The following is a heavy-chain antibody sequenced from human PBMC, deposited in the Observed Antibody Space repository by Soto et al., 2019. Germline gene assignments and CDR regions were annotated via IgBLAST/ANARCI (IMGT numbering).Heavy chain of an antibody. CDR3: ARDQGYVGFYN. J-gene: IGHJ4*02. V-gene: IGHV3-74*01. Sequence: EVQLVESGGGLVQPGGSLRLSCAASGFTFSRYWMHWVRQAPGKGLVWVSRINSDGSSTNYADSVKGRFTISRDNAKNTVYLQMNSLRVEDTAVYYCARDQGYVGFYNWGQGTLLTVSS. CDR1: GFTFSRYW. CDR2: INSDGSST. D-gene: IGHD5-12*01.